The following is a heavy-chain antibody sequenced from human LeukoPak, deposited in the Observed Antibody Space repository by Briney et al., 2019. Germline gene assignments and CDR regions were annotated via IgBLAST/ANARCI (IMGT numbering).Heavy chain of an antibody. CDR3: TTDVRGIYPRQRGLDY. D-gene: IGHD3-3*02. CDR1: GFTVSSNY. CDR2: IWYDGSNK. J-gene: IGHJ4*02. V-gene: IGHV3-33*08. Sequence: GGSLRLSCAASGFTVSSNYMSWVRQAPGKGLEWVAVIWYDGSNKYYADSVKGRFTISRDNSKNTLYLQMNSLKTEDTAVYYCTTDVRGIYPRQRGLDYWGQGTLVTVSS.